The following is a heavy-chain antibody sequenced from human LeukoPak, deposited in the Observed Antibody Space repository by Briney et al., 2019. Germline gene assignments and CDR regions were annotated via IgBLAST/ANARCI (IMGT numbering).Heavy chain of an antibody. Sequence: SETLSLTCTVSGGSISSYYWSWIRQPPGKGLEWIGYIYYSGSTNYNPSLKSRVTISVDTSKSQFSLKLSSVTAADTAVYYCARSFAKQIWFDPWGQGTLVTVSS. D-gene: IGHD2-21*01. CDR3: ARSFAKQIWFDP. V-gene: IGHV4-59*01. CDR1: GGSISSYY. J-gene: IGHJ5*02. CDR2: IYYSGST.